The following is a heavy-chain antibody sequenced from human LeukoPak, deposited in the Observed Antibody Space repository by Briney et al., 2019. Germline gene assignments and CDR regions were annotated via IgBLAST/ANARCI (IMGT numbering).Heavy chain of an antibody. D-gene: IGHD5-12*01. Sequence: PSETLSLTCTVSGGSISSGGYYWSWIRQHPGKGLEWIGYIYYSGSTYYNPSLKSRVTISVDTSKNQFSLKLSSVTAADTAVYYCARAQSGYDYGPVRVYDYWGQGTLVTVSS. CDR3: ARAQSGYDYGPVRVYDY. CDR2: IYYSGST. V-gene: IGHV4-31*03. J-gene: IGHJ4*02. CDR1: GGSISSGGYY.